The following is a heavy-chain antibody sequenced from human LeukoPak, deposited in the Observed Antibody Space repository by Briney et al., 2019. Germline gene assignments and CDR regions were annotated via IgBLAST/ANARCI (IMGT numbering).Heavy chain of an antibody. CDR1: GFTFSSYS. CDR2: ISSSSSYI. D-gene: IGHD3-10*01. J-gene: IGHJ3*02. Sequence: PGGSLRLSCAASGFTFSSYSMNWVRQAPGKGRDWVSSISSSSSYIYYADSVKGRFTISRDNAKNSLYLQMNSLRAEDTAVYYCAGPYGSGGAFDIWGQGTMVTVSS. CDR3: AGPYGSGGAFDI. V-gene: IGHV3-21*01.